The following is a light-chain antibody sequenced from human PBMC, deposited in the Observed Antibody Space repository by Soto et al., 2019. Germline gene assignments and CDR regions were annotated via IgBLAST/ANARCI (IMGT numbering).Light chain of an antibody. CDR3: YSAADNNLRV. CDR1: VLAKKY. CDR2: KDT. V-gene: IGLV3-27*01. Sequence: SYELTQPSSVSVSPGQTARITCSGDVLAKKYARWFQQKPGQAPVLVIYKDTERPSGIPERFSGSSSGITVTMTISGAQVEDEADYYCYSAADNNLRVFGGGTQLTVL. J-gene: IGLJ3*02.